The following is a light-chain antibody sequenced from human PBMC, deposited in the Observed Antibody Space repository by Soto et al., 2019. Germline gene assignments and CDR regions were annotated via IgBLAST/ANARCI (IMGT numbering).Light chain of an antibody. CDR2: TAS. J-gene: IGKJ4*01. V-gene: IGKV1-39*01. Sequence: IQMTQSPSSLSASVGDRVTITCRASQSISRNLNWYQQKPGKAPELLIYTASNLQSGVPSRFSGSRSGTDFALTISSLQPEDSAVYYCQQSHSSPLSFGGGTKVEFK. CDR1: QSISRN. CDR3: QQSHSSPLS.